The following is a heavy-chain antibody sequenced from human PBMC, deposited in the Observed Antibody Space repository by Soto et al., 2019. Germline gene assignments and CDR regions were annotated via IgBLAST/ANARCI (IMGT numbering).Heavy chain of an antibody. V-gene: IGHV1-24*01. CDR3: ATHSGGVSYYYYGMDV. CDR1: GYTLTELS. CDR2: FDPEDGET. D-gene: IGHD3-10*01. J-gene: IGHJ6*02. Sequence: ASVKVSCKVSGYTLTELSMHWVRQAPGKGLEWMGGFDPEDGETIYAQKFQGRVTMTEDTSTDTAYMELSSLGSEDTAVYYCATHSGGVSYYYYGMDVWGQGTTVTVSS.